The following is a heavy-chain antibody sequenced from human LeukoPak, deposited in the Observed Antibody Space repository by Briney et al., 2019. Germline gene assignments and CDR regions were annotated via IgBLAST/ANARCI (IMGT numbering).Heavy chain of an antibody. CDR2: IIPILGIA. CDR1: GGTFSSYA. Sequence: SVKVSCKASGGTFSSYAISWVRQAPGQGLEWMGRIIPILGIANYAQKFQGRVTITADKSTSTAYMELSSLRSEDTAVYYCARDLYYYDSSGYPKAFDIWGQGTMVTVSS. CDR3: ARDLYYYDSSGYPKAFDI. D-gene: IGHD3-22*01. J-gene: IGHJ3*02. V-gene: IGHV1-69*04.